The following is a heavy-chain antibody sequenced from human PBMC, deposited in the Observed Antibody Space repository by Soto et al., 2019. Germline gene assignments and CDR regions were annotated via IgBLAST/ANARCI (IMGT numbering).Heavy chain of an antibody. V-gene: IGHV4-4*02. J-gene: IGHJ5*01. CDR1: GGSVRAPDW. CDR2: VHISGHS. D-gene: IGHD1-1*01. CDR3: ARVRQGCSANNCYFDP. Sequence: SETLSLTCTLPGGSVRAPDWWNWVRQSPDKGLEWIAEVHISGHSNYNPSLRSRVSVSIDSSKNQFCLNLNSVTAADTAIYYCARVRQGCSANNCYFDPWGQGTQVTVSS.